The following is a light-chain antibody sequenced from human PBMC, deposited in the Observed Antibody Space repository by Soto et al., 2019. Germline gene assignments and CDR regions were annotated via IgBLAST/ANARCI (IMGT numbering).Light chain of an antibody. CDR3: QQYNSYSGT. CDR1: QSISTW. Sequence: DIQMTQSPSTLSASVGARVTITCRASQSISTWLDWYQQKPGKAPKLLIYKASSLESGVPSRFSGSGSGTEFTLTISSLQPDDFATYYCQQYNSYSGTFGQGTKVEIK. CDR2: KAS. V-gene: IGKV1-5*03. J-gene: IGKJ1*01.